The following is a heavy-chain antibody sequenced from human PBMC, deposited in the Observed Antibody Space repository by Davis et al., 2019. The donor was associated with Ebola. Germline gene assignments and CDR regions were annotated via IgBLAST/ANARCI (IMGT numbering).Heavy chain of an antibody. D-gene: IGHD2-8*01. CDR3: ARVCQVSHHMDV. J-gene: IGHJ6*03. Sequence: PSETLSLTCTVSGGSISSSSYYWGWIRQPPGMGWEWIGSIYYSGSTNYNPSLKSRVTISVDTSKNQFSLKLSSVPAADTAVYYCARVCQVSHHMDVWGKGTTVTVSS. V-gene: IGHV4-39*07. CDR2: IYYSGST. CDR1: GGSISSSSYY.